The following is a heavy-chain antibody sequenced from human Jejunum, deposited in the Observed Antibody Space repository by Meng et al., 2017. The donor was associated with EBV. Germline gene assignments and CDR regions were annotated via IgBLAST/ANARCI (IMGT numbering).Heavy chain of an antibody. D-gene: IGHD5-18*01. CDR3: ARPISGYTYYFDY. CDR2: VNPNSGVT. J-gene: IGHJ4*02. CDR1: GYTFTDYY. V-gene: IGHV1-2*06. Sequence: VQLVQAGATGKGSGASVKVSCKASGYTFTDYYLHWVRQAPGQGLEWMGRVNPNSGVTNYAEKFQGRVTMTRDTSISTSYMEVSRLTSDDTAVYYCARPISGYTYYFDYWGQGTLVTVSS.